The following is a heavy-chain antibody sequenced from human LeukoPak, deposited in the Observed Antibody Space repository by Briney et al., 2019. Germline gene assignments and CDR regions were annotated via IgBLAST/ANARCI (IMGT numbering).Heavy chain of an antibody. V-gene: IGHV3-74*03. J-gene: IGHJ1*01. CDR3: YGGNAEH. CDR1: GFTFSSYW. Sequence: GGSLRLSCAASGFTFSSYWMHWVRQAPGKGLMWVSGINTDGSSTMYADSVKGRFTISRDNARNTLYLQMNSLRGEDTAVYHCYGGNAEHWGQGTLVTVSS. D-gene: IGHD4-23*01. CDR2: INTDGSST.